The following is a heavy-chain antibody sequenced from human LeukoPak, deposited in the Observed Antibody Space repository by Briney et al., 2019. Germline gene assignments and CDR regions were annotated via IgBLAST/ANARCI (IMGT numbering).Heavy chain of an antibody. D-gene: IGHD3-22*01. J-gene: IGHJ1*01. V-gene: IGHV3-23*01. Sequence: GGSLRLSCAASGFTFSSYAMSWVRQAPGQGLEWVSAISGSGGSTYYADSVKGRFTISRDNSKNTLYLQMNSLRAEDTAVYYCAKDVPSEVLVITPGGFHFWGQGTMVTVSS. CDR1: GFTFSSYA. CDR2: ISGSGGST. CDR3: AKDVPSEVLVITPGGFHF.